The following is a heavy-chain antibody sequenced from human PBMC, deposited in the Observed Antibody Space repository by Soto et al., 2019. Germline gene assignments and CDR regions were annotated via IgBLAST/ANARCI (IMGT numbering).Heavy chain of an antibody. D-gene: IGHD2-2*01. CDR2: VNTHSDHT. J-gene: IGHJ6*04. CDR1: GYTFTYYG. V-gene: IGHV1-18*01. Sequence: ASVKVSCKASGYTFTYYGISWVRQAPGQGLEWMGWVNTHSDHTDSAQRLPGRVTMATDTSTSTVYMELRNLRSDDTAVYYCAREYCTSDSCYLPDVWGKGTTVTVSS. CDR3: AREYCTSDSCYLPDV.